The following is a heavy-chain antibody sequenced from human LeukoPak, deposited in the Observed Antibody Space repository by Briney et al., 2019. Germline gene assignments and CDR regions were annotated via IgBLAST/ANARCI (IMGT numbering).Heavy chain of an antibody. CDR1: GYTFTGYD. Sequence: ASVKVSCKASGYTFTGYDINWVRQATGQGLEWMGWMNPNSGNTGYAQKFQGRVTITRNTSISTAYMELSSLRSEDTAVYYCARNLDQRYYYYYYMDVWGKGTTVTVSS. CDR3: ARNLDQRYYYYYYMDV. D-gene: IGHD1/OR15-1a*01. V-gene: IGHV1-8*03. CDR2: MNPNSGNT. J-gene: IGHJ6*03.